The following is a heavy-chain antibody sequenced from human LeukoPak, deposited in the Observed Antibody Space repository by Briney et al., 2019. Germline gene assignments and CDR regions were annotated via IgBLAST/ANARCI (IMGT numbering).Heavy chain of an antibody. V-gene: IGHV3-7*05. D-gene: IGHD5-24*01. CDR1: GFTFSSYA. Sequence: GESLKISCAASGFTFSSYAMHWVRQAPGEGLEWVANINKKGNEKYYVDSVKGRFTISRDNAKNSLYLQMNSLRAEDTAVYYCARRDGPIDYWGQGTLVTVSS. CDR3: ARRDGPIDY. CDR2: INKKGNEK. J-gene: IGHJ4*02.